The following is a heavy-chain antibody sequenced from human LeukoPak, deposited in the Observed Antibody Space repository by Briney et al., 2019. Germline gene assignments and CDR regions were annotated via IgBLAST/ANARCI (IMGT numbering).Heavy chain of an antibody. Sequence: PGGSLRLSCAASGFTVNSNYMSWVRQAPGKGLEWVSVIYSGGNTYYADSVKGRFTISRDNSKNTLYLQMNSLRAEDTAVYYCAKDLPSTYYDILTGPEDPDYWGQGTLVTVSS. CDR2: IYSGGNT. CDR3: AKDLPSTYYDILTGPEDPDY. D-gene: IGHD3-9*01. CDR1: GFTVNSNY. V-gene: IGHV3-53*01. J-gene: IGHJ4*02.